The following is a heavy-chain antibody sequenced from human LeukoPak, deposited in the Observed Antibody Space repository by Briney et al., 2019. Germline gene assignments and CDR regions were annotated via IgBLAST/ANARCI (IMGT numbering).Heavy chain of an antibody. D-gene: IGHD3-10*01. CDR2: IYYSGST. CDR1: GGSISSYY. V-gene: IGHV4-59*01. Sequence: SETLSLTCTVSGGSISSYYWSWIRQPPGKGLEWIGYIYYSGSTNYNPSLKSRVAISVDTSKNHFSLKLSSVTAADTAVYYCVRGRSHWAYWGKGTLVTVSS. CDR3: VRGRSHWAY. J-gene: IGHJ4*02.